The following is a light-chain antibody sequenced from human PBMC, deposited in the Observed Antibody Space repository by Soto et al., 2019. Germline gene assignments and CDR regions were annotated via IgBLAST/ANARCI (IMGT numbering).Light chain of an antibody. CDR2: GAS. CDR3: QHYLNYPIT. CDR1: QDIGSV. J-gene: IGKJ5*01. V-gene: IGKV1-8*01. Sequence: AVRMTQSPSSLSASLGDTVTITCRASQDIGSVLAWYQQKPGTAPKVLISGASDLHGGVPSRFSGSGSRTDFTLTITHLQSEDFATYYCQHYLNYPITFGHGTRLEI.